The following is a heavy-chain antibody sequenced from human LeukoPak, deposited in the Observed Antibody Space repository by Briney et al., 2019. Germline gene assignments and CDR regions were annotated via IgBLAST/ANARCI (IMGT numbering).Heavy chain of an antibody. CDR2: ISSSSSTI. Sequence: GGSLRLSCAASGFTFSSYSMNWVRQAPGKGLEWVSYISSSSSTIYCADSVKGRFTISRDNAKNSLYLQMNSLRDEDTAVYYCARDKRFLEWLLPYYYYYGMDVWGQGTTVTVSS. D-gene: IGHD3-3*01. J-gene: IGHJ6*02. CDR1: GFTFSSYS. CDR3: ARDKRFLEWLLPYYYYYGMDV. V-gene: IGHV3-48*02.